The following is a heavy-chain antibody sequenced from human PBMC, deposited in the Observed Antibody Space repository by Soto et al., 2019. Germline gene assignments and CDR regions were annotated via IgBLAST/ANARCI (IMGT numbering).Heavy chain of an antibody. V-gene: IGHV4-31*03. CDR2: IYYSGST. D-gene: IGHD6-13*01. CDR3: ARDWNLAAHRRAFDI. J-gene: IGHJ3*02. CDR1: GGSISSGGYY. Sequence: QVQLQESGPGLVKPSQTLSLTCTVSGGSISSGGYYWSWIRQHPGKGLEWIGYIYYSGSTYYNPSLKSRVTISVDTSKNQFSLKLSAVTAADTAVYDCARDWNLAAHRRAFDIWGQGTMVTVSS.